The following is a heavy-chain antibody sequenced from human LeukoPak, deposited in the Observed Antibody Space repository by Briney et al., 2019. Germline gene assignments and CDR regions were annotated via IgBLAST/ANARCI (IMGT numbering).Heavy chain of an antibody. D-gene: IGHD3-22*01. J-gene: IGHJ5*02. CDR3: ARGRYYYDSSGYRLDP. Sequence: GGSLRLSCAASGFTFSSYSMNWVRQAPGKGLEWVSSISSSSSYIYYADSVKGRFTISRDNSKNTLYLQMNSLRAEDTAVYYCARGRYYYDSSGYRLDPWGQGTLVTVSS. CDR2: ISSSSSYI. CDR1: GFTFSSYS. V-gene: IGHV3-21*01.